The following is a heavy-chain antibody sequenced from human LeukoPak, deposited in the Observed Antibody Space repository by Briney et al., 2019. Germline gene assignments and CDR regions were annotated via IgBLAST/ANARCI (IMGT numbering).Heavy chain of an antibody. CDR3: ARGRLNLVVVPAPPDY. CDR1: GGSISSSSYY. Sequence: PSETLSLTCTVSGGSISSSSYYWGWIHQPSGKGLEWIGSIYYSGSTYYNPSLKSRVTISVDTSKNQFSLKLSSVTAADTAVYYCARGRLNLVVVPAPPDYWGQGTLVTVSS. D-gene: IGHD2-2*01. J-gene: IGHJ4*02. CDR2: IYYSGST. V-gene: IGHV4-39*01.